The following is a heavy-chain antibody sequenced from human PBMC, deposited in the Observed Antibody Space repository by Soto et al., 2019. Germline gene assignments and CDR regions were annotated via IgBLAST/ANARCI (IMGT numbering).Heavy chain of an antibody. V-gene: IGHV1-46*01. J-gene: IGHJ6*02. CDR3: ASSQVGRPLDV. Sequence: ASVKVSCKASRYTFTNFYIHWLRQAPGQGLEWMGIINPSGGSTTYPQKFQGRVTMTRDTSTSTVHMELITLRSEATAVYYCASSQVGRPLDVWGPGTTVTVSS. CDR2: INPSGGST. CDR1: RYTFTNFY. D-gene: IGHD1-26*01.